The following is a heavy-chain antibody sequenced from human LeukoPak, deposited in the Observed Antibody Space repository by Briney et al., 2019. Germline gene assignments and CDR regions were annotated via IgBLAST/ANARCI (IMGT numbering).Heavy chain of an antibody. D-gene: IGHD6-13*01. CDR1: GFTFSSYA. V-gene: IGHV3-23*01. CDR2: ISGSGGST. J-gene: IGHJ4*02. CDR3: AKDRVYSSSWYGGLDY. Sequence: GGSLRLSCAASGFTFSSYAMSWVRQAPGKGLEWVSGISGSGGSTYYADSVKGRFTISRDNSKNTLYLQMDSLRAEDTAVYYCAKDRVYSSSWYGGLDYWGQGTLVTVSS.